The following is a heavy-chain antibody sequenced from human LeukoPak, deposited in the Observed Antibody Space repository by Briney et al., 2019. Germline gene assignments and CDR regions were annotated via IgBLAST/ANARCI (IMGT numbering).Heavy chain of an antibody. CDR1: GFTFSNYW. CDR3: ARWDY. V-gene: IGHV3-7*05. CDR2: INQDGSET. J-gene: IGHJ4*02. Sequence: GGSLRLSCAASGFTFSNYWMSWVRQAPGRGLEWVTNINQDGSETYYVDSVKGPFTISRDNAKNSLSLQMNSLRAEDTAIYYCARWDYWGQGTLVTVSS.